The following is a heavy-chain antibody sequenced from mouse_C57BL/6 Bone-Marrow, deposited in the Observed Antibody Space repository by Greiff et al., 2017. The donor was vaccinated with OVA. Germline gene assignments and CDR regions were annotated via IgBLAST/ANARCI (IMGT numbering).Heavy chain of an antibody. CDR2: IDPSDSYT. CDR3: AREDYGSSIDY. CDR1: GYTFTSYW. J-gene: IGHJ2*01. V-gene: IGHV1-59*01. Sequence: QVQLQQPGAELVRPGTSVKLSCKASGYTFTSYWMHWVKQRPGQGLEWIGVIDPSDSYTNYNQKFKGKATLTVDTSSSTAYMQLSSLTSEDSAVYYCAREDYGSSIDYWGQGITLTVSS. D-gene: IGHD1-1*01.